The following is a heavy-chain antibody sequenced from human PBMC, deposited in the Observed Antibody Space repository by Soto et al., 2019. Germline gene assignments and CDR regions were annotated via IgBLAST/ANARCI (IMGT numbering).Heavy chain of an antibody. J-gene: IGHJ5*02. D-gene: IGHD2-2*01. CDR2: IYYSGST. Sequence: SETLSLTCTVSGGSISSSSYYWGWIRQPPGKGLEWIGSIYYSGSTYYNPSLKSRVTISVDTSKNQFSLKLSSVTAADTAVYYCARNIVVVPAAMRGWFAPWGQGTLVTVSS. CDR1: GGSISSSSYY. CDR3: ARNIVVVPAAMRGWFAP. V-gene: IGHV4-39*01.